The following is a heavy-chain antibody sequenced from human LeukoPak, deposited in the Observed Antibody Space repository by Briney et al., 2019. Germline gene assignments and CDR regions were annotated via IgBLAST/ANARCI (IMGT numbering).Heavy chain of an antibody. J-gene: IGHJ4*02. V-gene: IGHV1-46*01. CDR2: INPSGGST. CDR3: ARPVDGYSYGGGLAY. Sequence: ASVKVSCKASGYTFTGYYMHWVRQAPGQGLEWMGIINPSGGSTSYAQKFQGRVTMTRDTSTSTVYMELSSLRSEDTAVYYCARPVDGYSYGGGLAYWGQGTLVTVSS. D-gene: IGHD5-18*01. CDR1: GYTFTGYY.